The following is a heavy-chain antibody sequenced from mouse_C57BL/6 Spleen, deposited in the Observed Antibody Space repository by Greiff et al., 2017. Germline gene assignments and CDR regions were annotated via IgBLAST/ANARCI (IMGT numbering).Heavy chain of an antibody. D-gene: IGHD4-1*02. CDR2: INPSSGYT. Sequence: QVQLQQSGAELARPGASVKMSCKASGYTFTSYPMPWVKQRPGQGLEWIGYINPSSGYTKYNQKFKGKATLTSDKFSSTAYMQLSSLTSEDATVYYCAISHNWFFDYWGQGTTLTVAS. CDR1: GYTFTSYP. J-gene: IGHJ2*01. CDR3: AISHNWFFDY. V-gene: IGHV1-4*01.